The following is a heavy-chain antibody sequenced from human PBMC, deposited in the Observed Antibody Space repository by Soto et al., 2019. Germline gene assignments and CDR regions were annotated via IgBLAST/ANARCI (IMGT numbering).Heavy chain of an antibody. CDR1: GFTFSSYG. J-gene: IGHJ4*02. CDR2: ISYDGSNK. V-gene: IGHV3-30*03. Sequence: QVQLVDSGGGVVQPGRSLRLSCAASGFTFSSYGMHWVPQAPGKGLEGVAGISYDGSNKYYADSVKGRFTISRDNSKNTLYLQMNSLRAEDTAVYYCARAGGLLLDYWGQGTLVTVSS. D-gene: IGHD2-15*01. CDR3: ARAGGLLLDY.